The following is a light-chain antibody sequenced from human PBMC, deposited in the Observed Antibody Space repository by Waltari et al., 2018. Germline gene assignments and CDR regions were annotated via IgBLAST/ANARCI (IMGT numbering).Light chain of an antibody. CDR3: QQYNNYLLT. CDR2: EAS. CDR1: QSISNW. V-gene: IGKV1-5*03. J-gene: IGKJ4*01. Sequence: DIQMTQSPSTLSASVGDSVTITCRASQSISNWLAWYQQKSGEAPKHLIFEASTLQSGVPSRFSGSGAGTEFTLTISSLQPDDLATYYCQQYNNYLLTFGGGTKVEIK.